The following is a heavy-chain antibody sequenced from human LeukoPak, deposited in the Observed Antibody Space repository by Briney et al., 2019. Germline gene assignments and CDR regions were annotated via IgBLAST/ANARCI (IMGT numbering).Heavy chain of an antibody. CDR1: GYTFVSYG. D-gene: IGHD4-17*01. CDR2: ISGYNGKT. J-gene: IGHJ6*02. V-gene: IGHV1-18*01. CDR3: AREVRPYGYYYFGMDV. Sequence: ASVTVSCTASGYTFVSYGISWVRQAPGQGLEWMGWISGYNGKTNYAQNLRDRVTMTTDTSTNTAYMELSSLRSDDTAMYYCAREVRPYGYYYFGMDVWGQGSTVTVSS.